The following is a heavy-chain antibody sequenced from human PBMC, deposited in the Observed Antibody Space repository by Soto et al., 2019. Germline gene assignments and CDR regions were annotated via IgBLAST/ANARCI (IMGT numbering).Heavy chain of an antibody. Sequence: ASVKVSCKASGGTFSSYAISWVRQAPGQGLEWMGGIIPIFGTANYAQKFQGRVTITADESTSTAYMELSSLRSEDTAVYYCARDPKRMTTVFMSAFDIWGQGTMVTVSS. J-gene: IGHJ3*02. V-gene: IGHV1-69*13. CDR1: GGTFSSYA. D-gene: IGHD4-17*01. CDR3: ARDPKRMTTVFMSAFDI. CDR2: IIPIFGTA.